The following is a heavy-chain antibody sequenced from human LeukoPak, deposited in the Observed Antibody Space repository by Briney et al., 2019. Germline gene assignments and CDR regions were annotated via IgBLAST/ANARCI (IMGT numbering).Heavy chain of an antibody. CDR1: GYTLTELS. Sequence: GASVKVSCKVSGYTLTELSMHWVRQAPGKGLEWMGGFDPEDGETIYAQKFQGRVTMTEDTSTDTAYVELSSLRSEDTAVYYCATVLAAAAGNLYYYYYGMDVWGQGTTVTVSS. CDR2: FDPEDGET. CDR3: ATVLAAAAGNLYYYYYGMDV. V-gene: IGHV1-24*01. D-gene: IGHD6-13*01. J-gene: IGHJ6*02.